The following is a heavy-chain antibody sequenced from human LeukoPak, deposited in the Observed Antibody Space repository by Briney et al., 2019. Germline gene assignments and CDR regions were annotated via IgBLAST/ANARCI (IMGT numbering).Heavy chain of an antibody. CDR2: IKQDGSEK. D-gene: IGHD2/OR15-2a*01. Sequence: GGSLRLSCAASGFTFSSYWMSWVRQAPGKGLEWVANIKQDGSEKYYVDSVKGRFTISRDNARNTLYLEMNSLRVEDTAVYFCARDISRTMAVWGQGTTVTV. V-gene: IGHV3-7*01. CDR3: ARDISRTMAV. CDR1: GFTFSSYW. J-gene: IGHJ6*02.